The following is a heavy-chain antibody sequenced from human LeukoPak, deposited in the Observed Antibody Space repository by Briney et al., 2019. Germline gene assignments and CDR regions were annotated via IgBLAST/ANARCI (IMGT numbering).Heavy chain of an antibody. D-gene: IGHD3-22*01. CDR3: ARATGYYDSSGYPLFDY. CDR2: IYTSGST. Sequence: SETLSLTCTVSGGSISSGSYYWSWIRQPAGKGLEWIGRIYTSGSTNYNPSLKSRVTISVDTSKNQFSLKLSTVTAADTAVYYCARATGYYDSSGYPLFDYWGQGTLVTVSS. J-gene: IGHJ4*02. CDR1: GGSISSGSYY. V-gene: IGHV4-61*02.